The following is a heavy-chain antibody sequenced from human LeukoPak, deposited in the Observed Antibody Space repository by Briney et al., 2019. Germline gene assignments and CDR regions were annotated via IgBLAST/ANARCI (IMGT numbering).Heavy chain of an antibody. Sequence: SETPSLTCTVSGGSISSYYWSWIRQPPGKGLEWIGYIYYSGSTNYNPSLKSRVTISVDTSKNQFSLKLSSVTAADTAVYYCARVAVNWFDPWGQGTLVTVSS. CDR2: IYYSGST. CDR1: GGSISSYY. CDR3: ARVAVNWFDP. D-gene: IGHD2-15*01. V-gene: IGHV4-59*01. J-gene: IGHJ5*02.